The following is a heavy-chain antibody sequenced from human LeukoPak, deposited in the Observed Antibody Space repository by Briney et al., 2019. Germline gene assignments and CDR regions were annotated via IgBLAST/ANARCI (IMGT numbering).Heavy chain of an antibody. D-gene: IGHD4-11*01. Sequence: ASVKVSCKASGYTFTSYGISWVRQAPGQGLEWMGWISAYNGNTNYAQKLQGRVTMTTDTSTSTAYVELRSLRSDDTAVYYCARDHYTNYYYGMDVWGKGTSVTVSS. CDR2: ISAYNGNT. J-gene: IGHJ6*04. CDR1: GYTFTSYG. CDR3: ARDHYTNYYYGMDV. V-gene: IGHV1-18*04.